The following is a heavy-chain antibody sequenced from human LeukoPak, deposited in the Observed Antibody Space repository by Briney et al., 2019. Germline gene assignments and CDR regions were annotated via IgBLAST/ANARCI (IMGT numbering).Heavy chain of an antibody. J-gene: IGHJ5*02. CDR2: ISSSGSTI. V-gene: IGHV3-48*03. CDR1: GFTFSSYE. Sequence: GGSLRLSCAGSGFTFSSYEMNWVRQAPGKGLEWVSYISSSGSTIYYADSVKGRFTISRDHAKNSLYLQMKSLRAEDTAGYYCARGSWFDPWGQGTLVTVSS. CDR3: ARGSWFDP.